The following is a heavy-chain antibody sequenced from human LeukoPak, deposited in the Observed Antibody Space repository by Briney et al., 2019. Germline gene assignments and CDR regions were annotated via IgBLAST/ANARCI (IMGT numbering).Heavy chain of an antibody. CDR2: ISGSGGST. V-gene: IGHV3-23*01. J-gene: IGHJ5*02. CDR3: AKDRVATILRWFDP. CDR1: GFTFSSYW. Sequence: PGGSLRLSCAASGFTFSSYWMSWVRQAPGKGLEWVSAISGSGGSTYYADSVKGRFTIPRDNSKNTLYLQMNSLRAEDTAVYYCAKDRVATILRWFDPWGQGTLVTVSS. D-gene: IGHD5-12*01.